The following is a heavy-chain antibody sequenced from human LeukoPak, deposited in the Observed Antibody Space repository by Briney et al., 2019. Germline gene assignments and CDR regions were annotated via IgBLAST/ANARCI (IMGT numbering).Heavy chain of an antibody. CDR2: IKEDGGEG. CDR3: AREDHSNYNY. Sequence: PGGSLRLSCAASGFTFSSYWMAWVRQAPGKGLEWVANIKEDGGEGYYVDSVKGRFTVSRDNAKNSLYLQLNSLRAEDTAVYYCAREDHSNYNYWGQGTLVTVSS. J-gene: IGHJ4*02. D-gene: IGHD4-11*01. CDR1: GFTFSSYW. V-gene: IGHV3-7*01.